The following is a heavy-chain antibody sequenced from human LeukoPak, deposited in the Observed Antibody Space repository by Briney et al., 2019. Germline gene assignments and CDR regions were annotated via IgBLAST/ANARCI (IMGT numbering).Heavy chain of an antibody. V-gene: IGHV4-39*01. D-gene: IGHD2-2*01. CDR1: GSSTASSSYY. Sequence: SETLSLTCTVSGSSTASSSYYWGWIRQPPGKGLEWIGSIYYSGSTYYNPSLKSRVTISVDTSKNQFSLKLSSVTAADTVVYYCARHQRYCSSTCCYFYYMDVWGKGTTVTVSS. J-gene: IGHJ6*03. CDR2: IYYSGST. CDR3: ARHQRYCSSTCCYFYYMDV.